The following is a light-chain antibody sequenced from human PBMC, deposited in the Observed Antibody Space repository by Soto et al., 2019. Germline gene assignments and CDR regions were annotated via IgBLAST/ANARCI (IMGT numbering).Light chain of an antibody. CDR2: AAS. J-gene: IGKJ2*01. Sequence: DIQMTQSPSTLSASVGDRVTITCRARQGISSWLAWYQQKPEKAPKSLIYAASSLESGVPSRFSGSGSGTEFTLTISSLQPDDFATYYCQQYNSYSPYTFGQGTKVDIK. CDR1: QGISSW. CDR3: QQYNSYSPYT. V-gene: IGKV1D-16*02.